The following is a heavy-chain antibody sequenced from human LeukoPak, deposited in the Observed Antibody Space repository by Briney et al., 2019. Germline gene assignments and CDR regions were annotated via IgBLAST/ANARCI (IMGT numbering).Heavy chain of an antibody. J-gene: IGHJ4*02. CDR3: AAHWEYCGGNSFSVDY. CDR1: GGSISSGGYY. D-gene: IGHD4-23*01. V-gene: IGHV4-31*03. CDR2: IYYSGST. Sequence: PSETLSLTCTVSGGSISSGGYYWSWIRQHPGKGLEWIGYIYYSGSTYYNPSLKSRVTTSVDTSKNQFSLKLSSVTAAGTAVYYCAAHWEYCGGNSFSVDYWGQGTLVTVSS.